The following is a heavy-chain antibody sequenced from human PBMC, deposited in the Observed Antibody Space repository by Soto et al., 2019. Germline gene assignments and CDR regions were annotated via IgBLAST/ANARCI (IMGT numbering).Heavy chain of an antibody. CDR3: ARGDVGAFDL. CDR2: IKQDGSEN. J-gene: IGHJ3*01. D-gene: IGHD1-26*01. Sequence: PGGSLRLSCAASGFTFSRYWMSWVRQAPGKGLEWVANIKQDGSENYYVDSVKGRFTISRDNAKNTLYLQMTSLRVEDTAVYYCARGDVGAFDLWGQGTMVTVSS. CDR1: GFTFSRYW. V-gene: IGHV3-7*01.